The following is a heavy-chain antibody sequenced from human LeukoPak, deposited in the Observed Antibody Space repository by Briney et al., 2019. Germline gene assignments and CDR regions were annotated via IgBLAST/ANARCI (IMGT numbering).Heavy chain of an antibody. Sequence: PGGSLRLSCAASGFIVNSNYMSWVRQAPGKGLEWVSVIYSGGTALYADSAKGRFTISRDNTKNTLYLQMNSLRAEDTAVYYCGRGLGRIEYWGQGTLVTVSS. CDR1: GFIVNSNY. CDR3: GRGLGRIEY. V-gene: IGHV3-53*01. D-gene: IGHD1-1*01. J-gene: IGHJ4*02. CDR2: IYSGGTA.